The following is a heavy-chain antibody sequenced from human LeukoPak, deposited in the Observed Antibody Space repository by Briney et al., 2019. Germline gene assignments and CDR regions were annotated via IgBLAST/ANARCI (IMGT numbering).Heavy chain of an antibody. J-gene: IGHJ4*02. CDR2: IRYDESNQ. CDR3: AKGYGGSHFDY. V-gene: IGHV3-30*02. D-gene: IGHD4-23*01. Sequence: GGSLRLSCAASGFTFSSYGMHWVRQAPGKGLEWVAFIRYDESNQYYADSVKGRFTISRDNSKSTLHLQMNSLKVEDTAVYYCAKGYGGSHFDYWGQGALVAASS. CDR1: GFTFSSYG.